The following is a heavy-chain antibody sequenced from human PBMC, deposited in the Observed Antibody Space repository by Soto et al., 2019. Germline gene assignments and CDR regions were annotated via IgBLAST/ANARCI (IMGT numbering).Heavy chain of an antibody. V-gene: IGHV1-2*02. CDR3: AREPATAKPEGVDF. J-gene: IGHJ4*02. CDR1: GYTFTSYG. D-gene: IGHD1-1*01. Sequence: ASVKVSCKASGYTFTSYGISWVRQAPGQGLEWMGGIIPIFDATKYAPKFQGGVTMTRDASITTAYMELSRLRSGDTAVYYCAREPATAKPEGVDFWGQGTLVTVSS. CDR2: IIPIFDAT.